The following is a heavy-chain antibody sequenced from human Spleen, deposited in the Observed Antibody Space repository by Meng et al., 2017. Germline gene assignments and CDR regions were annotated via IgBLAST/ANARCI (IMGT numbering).Heavy chain of an antibody. J-gene: IGHJ4*02. V-gene: IGHV4-4*02. Sequence: QVQLEQSGPGLVKSSQTLSLPCAVSGDSISSRDWWSWVRQPPGKGLEWIGEISQGSGRTNYNPSLKSRVTISLDKSKNQFSLNVNSVTAADTAVYYCAIDGSGWQQEDFWGQGTLVTVLL. CDR1: GDSISSRDW. CDR2: ISQGSGRT. D-gene: IGHD6-19*01. CDR3: AIDGSGWQQEDF.